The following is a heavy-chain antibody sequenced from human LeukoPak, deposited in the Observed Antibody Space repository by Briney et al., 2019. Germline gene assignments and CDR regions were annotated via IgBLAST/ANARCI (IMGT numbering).Heavy chain of an antibody. J-gene: IGHJ4*02. CDR3: ARESRDLTTVTTFDY. D-gene: IGHD4-17*01. V-gene: IGHV1-69*13. CDR2: IIPIFGTA. CDR1: GGTFSSYA. Sequence: SVKVSCKASGGTFSSYAISWVRQAPGQGLEWMGGIIPIFGTANYAQKFQGRVTITADESTCTAYMELSSLRSEDTAVYYCARESRDLTTVTTFDYWGQGTLVTVSS.